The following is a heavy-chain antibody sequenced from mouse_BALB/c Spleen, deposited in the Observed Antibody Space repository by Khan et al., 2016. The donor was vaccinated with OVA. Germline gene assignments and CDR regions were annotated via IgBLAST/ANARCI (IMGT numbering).Heavy chain of an antibody. D-gene: IGHD1-1*01. CDR3: ARVYGGDFDY. CDR2: ISYSGNT. J-gene: IGHJ2*01. V-gene: IGHV3-2*02. Sequence: EVQLVESGPGLVKPSQSLSLTCTVTGFSITSDYAWNWIRQFPGNKLEWMGYISYSGNTKYNPSLKSRISITRDTSKNQFFLQLKSVTIEDTATYYCARVYGGDFDYWGQGTTLTVSS. CDR1: GFSITSDYA.